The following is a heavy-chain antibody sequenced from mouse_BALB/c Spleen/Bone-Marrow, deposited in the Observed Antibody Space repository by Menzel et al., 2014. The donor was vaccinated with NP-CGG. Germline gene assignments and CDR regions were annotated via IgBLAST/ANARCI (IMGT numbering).Heavy chain of an antibody. V-gene: IGHV5-9-4*01. Sequence: EVQGVESGGGLVKPGGSLKLSCAAYGFTFSYYAMSWVRQSPEKSLEWVAEISSGGSYTYYPDTVTGRFTISRDNAKNTLYLEMSSLRSEDTAMYYCARDSSGYFDYWGQGTTLTVSS. CDR1: GFTFSYYA. J-gene: IGHJ2*01. CDR3: ARDSSGYFDY. CDR2: ISSGGSYT. D-gene: IGHD3-1*01.